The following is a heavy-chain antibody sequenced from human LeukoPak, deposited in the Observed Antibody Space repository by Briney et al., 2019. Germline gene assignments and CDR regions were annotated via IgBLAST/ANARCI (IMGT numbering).Heavy chain of an antibody. D-gene: IGHD4-11*01. CDR2: ISAYNGNT. Sequence: ASVKVSCKASGYTFTSYGISWVRQAPGQGLEWMGWISAYNGNTNYAQKLQGRVTMTTDTSTSTAYMELRSLRSDDTAVYYCARRDYRDEPPNWFDPWGQGTLVTVSS. CDR3: ARRDYRDEPPNWFDP. V-gene: IGHV1-18*01. J-gene: IGHJ5*02. CDR1: GYTFTSYG.